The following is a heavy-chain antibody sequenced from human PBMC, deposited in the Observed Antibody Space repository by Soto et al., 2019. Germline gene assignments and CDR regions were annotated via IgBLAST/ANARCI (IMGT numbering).Heavy chain of an antibody. D-gene: IGHD6-19*01. CDR3: AHAPVADTEWYFEL. CDR2: IYWDDDK. V-gene: IGHV2-5*02. J-gene: IGHJ2*01. Sequence: QITLKESGPTLVKPTQTLTLTCTFSGFSLSTSGVGVGWIRQPPGKALEWLALIYWDDDKRYSPSLKSRLTFIKDTSKNQVVLTMTNMDPVDTATYYCAHAPVADTEWYFELWGRGTLVTVSS. CDR1: GFSLSTSGVG.